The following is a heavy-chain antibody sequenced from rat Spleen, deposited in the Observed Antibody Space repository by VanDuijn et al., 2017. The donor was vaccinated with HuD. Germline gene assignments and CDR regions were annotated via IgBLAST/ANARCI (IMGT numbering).Heavy chain of an antibody. Sequence: EVQLVESGGGLVQPGRSMKLSCAASGFTFSNYYMAWVRQAPTKGLEWVASISTGGGNTYYRDSVKGRFTISRDNAKSTLYLQMDSLRSEDTATYYCARRPRYYDGGYGYFDFWGPGTMVTVSS. CDR1: GFTFSNYY. CDR3: ARRPRYYDGGYGYFDF. V-gene: IGHV5-25*01. CDR2: ISTGGGNT. J-gene: IGHJ1*01. D-gene: IGHD1-12*02.